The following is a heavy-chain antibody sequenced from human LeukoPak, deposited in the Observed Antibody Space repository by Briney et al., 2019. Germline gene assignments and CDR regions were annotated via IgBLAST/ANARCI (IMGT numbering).Heavy chain of an antibody. Sequence: GGSLRLSCAASGFTFSRYDMHWVRQFTGKGLEWLSNSGTVGDTYYPDSVKGRFTTSRENAKNSVYLQMDSLRVGDTAVYYCARTKPWPNNDVFDMWGQGTLVIVSS. CDR1: GFTFSRYD. CDR2: SGTVGDT. J-gene: IGHJ3*02. CDR3: ARTKPWPNNDVFDM. D-gene: IGHD6-19*01. V-gene: IGHV3-13*01.